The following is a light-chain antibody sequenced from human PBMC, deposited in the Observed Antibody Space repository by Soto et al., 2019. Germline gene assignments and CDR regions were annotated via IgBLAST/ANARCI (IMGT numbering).Light chain of an antibody. CDR2: RAS. CDR1: QSVSSSY. V-gene: IGKV3-20*01. CDR3: QQYGSSPLT. J-gene: IGKJ4*01. Sequence: EIVLTQSPGTLSLSPGERATLSCRASQSVSSSYLAWYQQKPGQAPRLLIYRASSRATGIPDRFSGSGSGTDFTLTISRLEPEDFAVYYCQQYGSSPLTFGGGTTVDIK.